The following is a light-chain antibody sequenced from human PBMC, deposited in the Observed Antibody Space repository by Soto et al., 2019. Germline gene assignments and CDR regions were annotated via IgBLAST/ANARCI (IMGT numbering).Light chain of an antibody. V-gene: IGKV1-33*01. J-gene: IGKJ5*01. CDR3: QQYDNLPSIT. Sequence: DIQMTHSPSSLSASVLYRVTITCQASQDIRKYLNWYQQKPGKAPKLLIHDASTLETGVPSRFSGSGSGTDFTFTISGLQPEDFATYYCQQYDNLPSITFGQGTRLEIK. CDR2: DAS. CDR1: QDIRKY.